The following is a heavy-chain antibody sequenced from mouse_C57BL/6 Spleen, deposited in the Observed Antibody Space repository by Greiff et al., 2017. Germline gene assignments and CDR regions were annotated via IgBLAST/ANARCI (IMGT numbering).Heavy chain of an antibody. D-gene: IGHD1-1*01. V-gene: IGHV1-85*01. Sequence: VQLQQSGPELVQPGASVKLSCKASGYTFTSYDINWVKQRPGQGLEWIGWIYPRDGSTKYNEKVKGKATLTVDTSSSTAYMELHSLTSEDSAVYFCARPYYYGSSYWYFDVWGTGTTVTVSS. CDR1: GYTFTSYD. J-gene: IGHJ1*03. CDR3: ARPYYYGSSYWYFDV. CDR2: IYPRDGST.